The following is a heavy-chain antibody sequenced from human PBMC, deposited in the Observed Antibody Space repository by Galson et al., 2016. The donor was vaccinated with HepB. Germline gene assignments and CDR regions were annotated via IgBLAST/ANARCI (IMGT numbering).Heavy chain of an antibody. CDR3: AASGSYLAADY. D-gene: IGHD1-26*01. CDR2: ILYDGSNK. CDR1: GLPFRSYG. Sequence: SLRLSCAASGLPFRSYGMHWVRQAPGKGLEWVAVILYDGSNKYYADSVKGRFTISRDNSKNTLYLNMSSLRPEDTAVYYCAASGSYLAADYWGQGTTVTVSS. V-gene: IGHV3-30*03. J-gene: IGHJ6*02.